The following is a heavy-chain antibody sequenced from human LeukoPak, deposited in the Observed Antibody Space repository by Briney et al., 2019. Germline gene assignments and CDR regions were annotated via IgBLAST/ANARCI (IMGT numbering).Heavy chain of an antibody. CDR1: GFTFDDYA. CDR3: TRDTDYGSATNYFDS. J-gene: IGHJ4*02. D-gene: IGHD3-10*01. Sequence: PGGSLRLSCAASGFTFDDYAMHWVRQAPGKGLEWVALISWEGHTTYYADSVRGRFTISRDNSKNSLYLQMNSLRTEDTAFYYCTRDTDYGSATNYFDSWGQGTLVGVSS. CDR2: ISWEGHTT. V-gene: IGHV3-43*01.